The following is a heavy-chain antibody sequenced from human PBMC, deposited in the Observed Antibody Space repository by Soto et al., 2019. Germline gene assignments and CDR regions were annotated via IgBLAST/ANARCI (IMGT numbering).Heavy chain of an antibody. J-gene: IGHJ4*02. V-gene: IGHV4-30-2*01. CDR3: AIGPPSGR. CDR1: GGSISSGGYS. Sequence: SETLSLTCAVSGGSISSGGYSWSWIRQPPGKGPEWIGYIYHSGSTYYNPSLKSRVTISVDRSKNQFSLKLSSVTAADTAVYYCAIGPPSGRWGQGTLVTVSS. CDR2: IYHSGST.